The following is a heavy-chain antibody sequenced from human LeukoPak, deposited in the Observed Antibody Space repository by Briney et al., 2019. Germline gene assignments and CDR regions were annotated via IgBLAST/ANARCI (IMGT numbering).Heavy chain of an antibody. J-gene: IGHJ4*02. Sequence: PAGTLSLTCAVYGRSFSGYYWTWIRQPPGKGLEWVSAISSNVVSTYYADSVKGRFTISRDNSMTTLSLQMNSLRAEDTAVYYGARSYNTVWYPEGLWGQGTLVTVSS. CDR3: ARSYNTVWYPEGL. V-gene: IGHV3-23*01. D-gene: IGHD3-10*01. CDR1: GRSFSGYY. CDR2: ISSNVVST.